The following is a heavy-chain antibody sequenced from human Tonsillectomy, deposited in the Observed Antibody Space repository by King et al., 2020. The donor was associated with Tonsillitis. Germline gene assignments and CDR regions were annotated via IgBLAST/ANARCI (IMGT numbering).Heavy chain of an antibody. CDR2: ISAYNGNT. V-gene: IGHV1-18*04. CDR3: ARERQYSGYHLQKLWPIYYYYYYGMDV. J-gene: IGHJ6*02. Sequence: QLVQSGAEVKKPGASVKVSCKASGYTFTSYGISWVRQAPGQGLEWMGWISAYNGNTNYAQKLQGRVTMTTDTSTSTAYMELRSLRSDDTAVYYCARERQYSGYHLQKLWPIYYYYYYGMDVWGQGTTVTVSS. D-gene: IGHD5-12*01. CDR1: GYTFTSYG.